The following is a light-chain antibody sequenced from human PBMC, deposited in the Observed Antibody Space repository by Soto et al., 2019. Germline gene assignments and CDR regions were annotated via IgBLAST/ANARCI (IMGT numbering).Light chain of an antibody. CDR2: GAS. J-gene: IGKJ2*01. CDR1: QSVTSR. V-gene: IGKV3-15*01. CDR3: QQYYDWPYT. Sequence: EIVMTQPPATLSVSPGEGATLACRASQSVTSRVAGYQQKPGQAPRLLISGASTRATDIPDRFSGSGSGTEFTLTVSSLQSEDFAVYYCQQYYDWPYTFGQGTKLEIK.